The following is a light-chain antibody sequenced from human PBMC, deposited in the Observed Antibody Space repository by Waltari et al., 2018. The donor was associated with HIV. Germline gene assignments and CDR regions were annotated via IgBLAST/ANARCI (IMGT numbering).Light chain of an antibody. CDR3: QQYETWPLT. J-gene: IGKJ4*01. V-gene: IGKV3-15*01. Sequence: EVVMTQSPVTLSVSPGERATLSCRASQTIRSALAWYQQNPGQAPRLLIYGASTRATGIPDRFSGSGSRTEFTLTISSLQSEDFADYYCQQYETWPLTFGGGTKVEIK. CDR1: QTIRSA. CDR2: GAS.